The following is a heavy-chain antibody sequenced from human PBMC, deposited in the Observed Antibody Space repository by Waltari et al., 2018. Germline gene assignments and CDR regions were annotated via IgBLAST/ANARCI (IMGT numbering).Heavy chain of an antibody. CDR2: IYYSGST. V-gene: IGHV4-59*01. D-gene: IGHD6-13*01. J-gene: IGHJ6*03. CDR1: GGSISSYY. Sequence: QVQLQESGPGLVKPSETLSLTCTVSGGSISSYYWSWIRQPPGKGLEWLGDIYYSGSTNYNPTLKSRVTISVDTSKNQFSLKLSSVTAADTAVYYCARGLRQQLVSYYYYYMDVWGKGTTVTISS. CDR3: ARGLRQQLVSYYYYYMDV.